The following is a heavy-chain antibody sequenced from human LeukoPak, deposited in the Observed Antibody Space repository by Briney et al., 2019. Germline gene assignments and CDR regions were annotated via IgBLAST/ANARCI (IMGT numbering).Heavy chain of an antibody. D-gene: IGHD6-19*01. CDR1: GGSLSGYY. J-gene: IGHJ2*01. CDR3: ARISRYSSGWIPCYFDL. CDR2: INHSGST. V-gene: IGHV4-34*01. Sequence: PSETLSLTCAVYGGSLSGYYWSWLRQPPGKGLEWIGEINHSGSTKYNSSLKSRVTISVDTTKNQFSLKLSSVTAADTAVYYCARISRYSSGWIPCYFDLWGRGTLVTVSS.